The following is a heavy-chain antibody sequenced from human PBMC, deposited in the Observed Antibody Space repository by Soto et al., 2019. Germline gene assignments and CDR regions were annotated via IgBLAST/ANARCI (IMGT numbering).Heavy chain of an antibody. Sequence: SGGSLRLSCAASGFTFSNAWMNWVRQAPGKGLEWVGRIKSKTDGGTTDYAAPVKGRFTISRDDSKNTLYLQMNSLKTEDTAVYYCTTSFMVRGPPGYYYGMDVWGQGTTVTVSS. J-gene: IGHJ6*02. CDR3: TTSFMVRGPPGYYYGMDV. CDR1: GFTFSNAW. V-gene: IGHV3-15*07. D-gene: IGHD3-10*01. CDR2: IKSKTDGGTT.